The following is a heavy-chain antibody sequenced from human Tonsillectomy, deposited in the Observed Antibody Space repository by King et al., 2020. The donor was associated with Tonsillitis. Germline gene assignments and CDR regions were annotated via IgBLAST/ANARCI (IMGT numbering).Heavy chain of an antibody. V-gene: IGHV4-59*01. D-gene: IGHD3-22*01. CDR1: GVSISNYY. CDR2: IYYSGGT. J-gene: IGHJ4*02. CDR3: ARGFVYDSSSPSYYFDY. Sequence: HVQLQESGPGLVKPSETLSLTCTVSGVSISNYYWSWIRQPPGKGLEWIGYIYYSGGTNYNPSLKSRVTISVDTSKNQFSLKLSSVTAADTAVYYCARGFVYDSSSPSYYFDYWGQGTLVTVSS.